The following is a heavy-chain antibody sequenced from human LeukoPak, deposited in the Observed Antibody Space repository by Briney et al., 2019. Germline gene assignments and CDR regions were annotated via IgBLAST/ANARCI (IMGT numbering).Heavy chain of an antibody. CDR2: ISAYNGNT. CDR1: GYTFTSYG. Sequence: ASVKVSCKASGYTFTSYGISWVRQAPGQGLEWMGWISAYNGNTNYAQKLQGRVTMTTDTSTSTVYMELRSLRSDDTAVYYCARETTDPYYYGSGTSDAFDIWGQGTMVTVSS. CDR3: ARETTDPYYYGSGTSDAFDI. J-gene: IGHJ3*02. D-gene: IGHD3-10*01. V-gene: IGHV1-18*01.